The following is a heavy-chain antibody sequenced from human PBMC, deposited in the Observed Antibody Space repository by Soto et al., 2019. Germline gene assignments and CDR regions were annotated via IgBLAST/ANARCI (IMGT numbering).Heavy chain of an antibody. D-gene: IGHD3-3*01. CDR1: GFTFSSYW. CDR3: ASTYDFWSGYPSIDY. CDR2: ISSSSSYI. J-gene: IGHJ4*02. V-gene: IGHV3-21*01. Sequence: EVQLVESGGGLVQPGGSLRLSCAASGFTFSSYWMSWVRQAPGKGLEWVSSISSSSSYIYYADSVKGRFTISRDNAKNSLYLQMNSLRAEDTAVYYCASTYDFWSGYPSIDYWGQGTLVTVSS.